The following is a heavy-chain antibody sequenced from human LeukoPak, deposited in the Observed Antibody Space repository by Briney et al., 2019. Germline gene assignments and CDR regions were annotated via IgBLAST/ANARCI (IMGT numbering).Heavy chain of an antibody. CDR3: ARDPNIWNPNWFDP. CDR1: GGTFSSYA. Sequence: GASVKVSCKDSGGTFSSYAISWVREAPGQGLEWMGRLIPIFGIANTAQTFQSRVTITADKSTSTDYMERSSLRSEDTAVYYCARDPNIWNPNWFDPWGQGTLVTVSS. CDR2: LIPIFGIA. V-gene: IGHV1-69*17. D-gene: IGHD1-20*01. J-gene: IGHJ5*02.